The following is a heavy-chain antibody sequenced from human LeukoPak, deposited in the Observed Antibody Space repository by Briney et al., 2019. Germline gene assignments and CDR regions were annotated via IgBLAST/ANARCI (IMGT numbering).Heavy chain of an antibody. V-gene: IGHV4-61*02. J-gene: IGHJ4*02. Sequence: PSETLSLTCTVSGDSISRGRYYWSWVRQPAGKELEWIGRIYASGKTDYNPYAPSLKSRVAMSLDTSKNQVSLYLTSVTAADTAMYFCARSFSEKYYFESWGQGTLVTVSS. CDR1: GDSISRGRYY. D-gene: IGHD1-26*01. CDR2: IYASGKT. CDR3: ARSFSEKYYFES.